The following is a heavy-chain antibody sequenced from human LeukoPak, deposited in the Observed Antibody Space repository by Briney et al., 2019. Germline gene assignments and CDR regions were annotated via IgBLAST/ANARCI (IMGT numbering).Heavy chain of an antibody. Sequence: GGSLRLSCIGSGIIFSDYYMDWVRQSPGKGLEWVGRSRNKPSGYTTEYDASVKGRFTVSRDDSNKSFYLQMNSLKIDDTAVYYCAAIPMVRASYTRDYWGQGTLVSVSS. V-gene: IGHV3-72*01. D-gene: IGHD3-10*01. J-gene: IGHJ4*02. CDR3: AAIPMVRASYTRDY. CDR2: SRNKPSGYTT. CDR1: GIIFSDYY.